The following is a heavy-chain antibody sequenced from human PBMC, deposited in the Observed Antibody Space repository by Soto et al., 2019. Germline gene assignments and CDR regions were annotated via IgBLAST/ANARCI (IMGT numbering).Heavy chain of an antibody. CDR1: GGSFSGYY. J-gene: IGHJ4*02. V-gene: IGHV4-34*01. CDR2: INHSGST. D-gene: IGHD3-3*01. CDR3: ASQVTIFGVVIIRYFDY. Sequence: PSETLSLTCAVYGGSFSGYYWSWIRQPPGKGLEWIGEINHSGSTNYNPSLKSRVTISVDTSKNQFSLKLSSVTAADTAVYYCASQVTIFGVVIIRYFDYWGKGTLGTVSS.